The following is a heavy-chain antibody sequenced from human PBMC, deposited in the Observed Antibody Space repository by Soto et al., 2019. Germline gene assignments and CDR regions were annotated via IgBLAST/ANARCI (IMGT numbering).Heavy chain of an antibody. J-gene: IGHJ6*02. CDR2: IYPGDSDT. CDR1: GYSFSNNW. Sequence: HGESLKISCKGSGYSFSNNWIGWVRQIPGKGLEWMGIIYPGDSDTRYTPSFQGQVTFSADRSISTAYLQWTSLKASDTAIYYCARLSGYARDYYYGIDVWGQGTTVTAP. CDR3: ARLSGYARDYYYGIDV. D-gene: IGHD5-12*01. V-gene: IGHV5-51*01.